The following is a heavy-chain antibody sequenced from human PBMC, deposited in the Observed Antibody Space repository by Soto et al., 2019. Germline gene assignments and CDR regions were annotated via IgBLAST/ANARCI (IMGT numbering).Heavy chain of an antibody. Sequence: PRWSLRLSCSVSVLTFSSYAMSWFRQGPGKGLEWVSAISGSGGSTYYADSVKGRFTISRDNSKNTLYLQMNSLRAEDTAVYYCAKKVRSGELRFLEWLLQPDYWGQGTLVTVSS. J-gene: IGHJ4*02. D-gene: IGHD3-3*01. V-gene: IGHV3-23*01. CDR1: VLTFSSYA. CDR3: AKKVRSGELRFLEWLLQPDY. CDR2: ISGSGGST.